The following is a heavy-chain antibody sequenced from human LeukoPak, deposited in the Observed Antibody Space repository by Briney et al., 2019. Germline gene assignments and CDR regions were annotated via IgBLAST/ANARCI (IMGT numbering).Heavy chain of an antibody. CDR3: ASDPNGDYVGALDY. CDR2: VTGRGGAT. CDR1: GVSFSWYA. V-gene: IGHV3-23*01. J-gene: IGHJ4*01. Sequence: GGSLRLSCVDSGVSFSWYALAWVRQAPGKGLEWVAAVTGRGGATHYVDSVKGRFTISRDNSKNTMYLQVNSLRSEDTAIYYCASDPNGDYVGALDYWGRGTLVTVSS. D-gene: IGHD2-8*01.